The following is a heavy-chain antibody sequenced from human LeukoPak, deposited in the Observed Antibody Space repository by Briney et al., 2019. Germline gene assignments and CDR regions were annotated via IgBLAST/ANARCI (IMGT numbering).Heavy chain of an antibody. Sequence: PSETLSLTCSVSGDSISSSSYYWGWIRQPPGKGLEWIGSIYYSGSTYYNPSLKSRVTISVDTSKNQFSLKLSSVTAADTAVYYCARLARDPYSSSWYPDYWGQGTLVTVSS. CDR2: IYYSGST. J-gene: IGHJ4*02. CDR1: GDSISSSSYY. D-gene: IGHD6-13*01. CDR3: ARLARDPYSSSWYPDY. V-gene: IGHV4-39*01.